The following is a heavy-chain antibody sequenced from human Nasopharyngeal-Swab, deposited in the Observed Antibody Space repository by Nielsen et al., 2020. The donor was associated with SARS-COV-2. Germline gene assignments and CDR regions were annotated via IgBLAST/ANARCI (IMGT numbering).Heavy chain of an antibody. D-gene: IGHD2-15*01. CDR2: ISKRGSNT. CDR3: AKDGDDSVPSYNYYGMDV. V-gene: IGHV3-23*01. J-gene: IGHJ6*02. Sequence: GGSLRLSCAAPGFTFSNYAMTWVRTAPGKGLDGVPAISKRGSNTYYTDSVKGRLTASRDNSKNTLYLQINSLRAEDTALYYCAKDGDDSVPSYNYYGMDVWGHGTTVTVSS. CDR1: GFTFSNYA.